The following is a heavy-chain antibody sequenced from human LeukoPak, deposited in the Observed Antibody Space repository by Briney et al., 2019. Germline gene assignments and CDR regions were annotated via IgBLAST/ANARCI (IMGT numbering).Heavy chain of an antibody. V-gene: IGHV3-74*03. J-gene: IGHJ4*02. CDR2: IESDGSSK. Sequence: GGSLRLSCAASGFTFSSHWMHWVRQAPGKGLVWVSRIESDGSSKMYADSVRGRFTISRDNAKNTLYLQMNSPRAEDTAVYYCAREHRGAGATVDYWGQGTLVTVSS. CDR1: GFTFSSHW. D-gene: IGHD1-26*01. CDR3: AREHRGAGATVDY.